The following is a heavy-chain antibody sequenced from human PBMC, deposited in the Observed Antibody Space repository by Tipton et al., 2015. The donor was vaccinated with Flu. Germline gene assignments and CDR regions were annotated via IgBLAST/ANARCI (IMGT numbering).Heavy chain of an antibody. J-gene: IGHJ4*02. V-gene: IGHV4-39*01. CDR2: IYYSGST. CDR1: GGSISSSSYY. Sequence: LRLSCTVSGGSISSSSYYWGWIRQPPGKGLEWIGSIYYSGSTYYNPSLKSRVTISVDTSKNQFSLKLSSVTAADTAVYYCARIGIRLWLPEVDYWGQGTLVTVSS. CDR3: ARIGIRLWLPEVDY. D-gene: IGHD5-18*01.